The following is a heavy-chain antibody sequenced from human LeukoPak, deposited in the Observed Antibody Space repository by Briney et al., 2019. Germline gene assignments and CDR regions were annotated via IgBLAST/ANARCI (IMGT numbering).Heavy chain of an antibody. J-gene: IGHJ4*02. CDR1: GYTFTSYD. V-gene: IGHV1-8*03. D-gene: IGHD2-15*01. CDR3: ARGRRNKGYCSGGSCYSLDY. Sequence: ASVKVSCKASGYTFTSYDINWVRQATGQGLEWMGWMNPNSGNTGYARKFQGRVTITRNTSISTAYMELSSLRSEDTAVYYCARGRRNKGYCSGGSCYSLDYWGQGTLVTVSS. CDR2: MNPNSGNT.